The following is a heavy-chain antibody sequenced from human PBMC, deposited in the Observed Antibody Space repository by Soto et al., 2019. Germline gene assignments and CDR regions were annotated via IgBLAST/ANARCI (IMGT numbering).Heavy chain of an antibody. J-gene: IGHJ6*02. Sequence: ASVKVSCKASGYTFTGYYMHWVRQAPGQGLEWMGWINPNSGGTNYAQKFQGWVTMTRDTPISTAYMELSRLRSDDTAVYYCARDRGYSGYAAPGIYYYYYGMDVWGQGTTVTVSS. D-gene: IGHD5-12*01. CDR3: ARDRGYSGYAAPGIYYYYYGMDV. CDR2: INPNSGGT. CDR1: GYTFTGYY. V-gene: IGHV1-2*04.